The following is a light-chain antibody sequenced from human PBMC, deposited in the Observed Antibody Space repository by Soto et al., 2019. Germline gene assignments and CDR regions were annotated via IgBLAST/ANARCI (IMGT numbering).Light chain of an antibody. Sequence: DIQMTQSPSSLSASVGDRVTITSRASQSISSYLNWYQQKPGNAPKLLIYAASSLQSGVPSRFSGSGSGTDFTLTISSLQPEDFATYYCQQFNNYPLTFGGGTKVDI. J-gene: IGKJ4*01. CDR3: QQFNNYPLT. CDR2: AAS. V-gene: IGKV1-39*01. CDR1: QSISSY.